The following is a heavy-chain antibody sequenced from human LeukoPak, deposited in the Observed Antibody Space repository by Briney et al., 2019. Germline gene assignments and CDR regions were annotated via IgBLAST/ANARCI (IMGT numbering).Heavy chain of an antibody. J-gene: IGHJ4*02. V-gene: IGHV4-30-4*08. CDR3: ARVLTQDRTGTISDATDY. Sequence: PSETLSLTCAVYGGSFSDYYWSWIRQPPGKGLEWIGYIYYSGSTYYNPSLKSRVTISVDTSKNQFSLKLSSVTAADTAVYYCARVLTQDRTGTISDATDYWGQGTLVTVSS. D-gene: IGHD1-1*01. CDR1: GGSFSDYY. CDR2: IYYSGST.